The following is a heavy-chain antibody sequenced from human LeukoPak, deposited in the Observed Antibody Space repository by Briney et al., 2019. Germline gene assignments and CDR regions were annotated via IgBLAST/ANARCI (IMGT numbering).Heavy chain of an antibody. CDR3: ARDKGTSYLSSFDY. Sequence: GGSLRLSCAASGFTFSSYDIHWVRQATGKGLEWVSGIGTAGEIYYPGSVKGRFTIPRDNSKNTLYLQMNSLRAADTAVYYCARDKGTSYLSSFDYWGQGTLVTVSS. V-gene: IGHV3-13*01. J-gene: IGHJ4*02. D-gene: IGHD6-6*01. CDR1: GFTFSSYD. CDR2: IGTAGEI.